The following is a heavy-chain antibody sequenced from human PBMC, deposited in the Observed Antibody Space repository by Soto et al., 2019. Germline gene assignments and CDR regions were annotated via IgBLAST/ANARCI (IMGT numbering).Heavy chain of an antibody. D-gene: IGHD3-10*01. CDR2: IWYDGSNK. V-gene: IGHV3-33*01. J-gene: IGHJ4*02. CDR3: ARDRSCSRVLQYYFDY. CDR1: GFTFSSYG. Sequence: QVQLVESGGGVVQPGRSLRLSCAASGFTFSSYGMHWVRQAPGKGLEWVAVIWYDGSNKYYADSVKGRFTISRDNSKNRRCRQMNSLSAEDTAVHYCARDRSCSRVLQYYFDYWCQETLVTVS.